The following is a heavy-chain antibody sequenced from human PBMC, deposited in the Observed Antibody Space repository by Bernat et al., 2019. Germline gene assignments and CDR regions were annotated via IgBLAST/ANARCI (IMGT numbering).Heavy chain of an antibody. Sequence: EVQLVESGGGLVKPGGSLRLSCAASGFTFSNAWMSWVRQAPGKGLEWVGRIKSKTDGGTTDYAAPVKGRFTISRDDSKNTLYLQMNSLKTEDTAIYYGTTLSCGGDCYQSYSDAFDGWGQGTMFTVTS. V-gene: IGHV3-15*05. CDR1: GFTFSNAW. CDR3: TTLSCGGDCYQSYSDAFDG. J-gene: IGHJ3*01. D-gene: IGHD2-21*02. CDR2: IKSKTDGGTT.